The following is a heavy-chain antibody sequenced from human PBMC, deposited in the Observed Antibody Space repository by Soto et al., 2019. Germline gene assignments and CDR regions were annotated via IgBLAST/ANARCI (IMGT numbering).Heavy chain of an antibody. CDR1: GFSFSRYS. V-gene: IGHV3-48*02. CDR2: IGNSTNTM. J-gene: IGHJ4*02. Sequence: EVQLVKSGGGLVQPGGSLRLSCGASGFSFSRYSMNWVLQAPGKGLEWVSYIGNSTNTMYYADSGKGRFTITRHNAKNSLYLQMKNLRHDDPAVYYCEGAGHSSYWGEGTLVTVSS. D-gene: IGHD6-6*01. CDR3: EGAGHSSY.